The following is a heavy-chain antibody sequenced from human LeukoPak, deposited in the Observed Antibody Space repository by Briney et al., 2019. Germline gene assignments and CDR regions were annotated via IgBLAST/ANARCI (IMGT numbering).Heavy chain of an antibody. D-gene: IGHD3-10*01. CDR3: ARGLHFTMVRGGTTNYYYGMDV. CDR2: IIPIVGIT. V-gene: IGHV1-69*04. J-gene: IGHJ6*02. CDR1: GGTFSSYG. Sequence: SVKVSCKASGGTFSSYGISWVRQAPGQGLEWMGRIIPIVGITNYAQKFQGRVTITADNSTRTAYMELSSLTSEDTAVYYCARGLHFTMVRGGTTNYYYGMDVWGQGTSVTVSS.